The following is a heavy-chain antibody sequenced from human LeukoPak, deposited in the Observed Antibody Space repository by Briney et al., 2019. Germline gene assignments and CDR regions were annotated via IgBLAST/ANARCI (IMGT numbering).Heavy chain of an antibody. CDR2: IYSTGST. J-gene: IGHJ6*03. CDR1: GGSMSDYY. CDR3: ARLPTSTSGYYYYYMDV. D-gene: IGHD5/OR15-5a*01. V-gene: IGHV4-59*01. Sequence: SETLSLTCTVSGGSMSDYYWSWIRQPPGKGLEWIGYIYSTGSTNYNPSLKSRVTISVDTSKNQFSLKLSSVTAADTAVYYCARLPTSTSGYYYYYMDVWGKGTTVTVSS.